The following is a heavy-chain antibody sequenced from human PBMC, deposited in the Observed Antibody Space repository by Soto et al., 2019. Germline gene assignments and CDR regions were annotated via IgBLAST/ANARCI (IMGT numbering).Heavy chain of an antibody. D-gene: IGHD3-10*01. Sequence: KTSETLSLTCAVYGGSFSGYYLSWIRQPPGKGLEWIGEINHSGSTNYNPSLKSRVTISVDTSKNQFSLKLSSVTAADTAVYYCAIGVWFGESMSYYYGMDVWGQGTMVTVYS. CDR1: GGSFSGYY. V-gene: IGHV4-34*01. J-gene: IGHJ6*02. CDR2: INHSGST. CDR3: AIGVWFGESMSYYYGMDV.